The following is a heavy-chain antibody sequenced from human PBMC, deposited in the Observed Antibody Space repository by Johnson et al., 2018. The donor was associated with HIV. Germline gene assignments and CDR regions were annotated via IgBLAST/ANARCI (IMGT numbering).Heavy chain of an antibody. D-gene: IGHD2/OR15-2a*01. CDR1: GFTFSSYS. CDR3: ARGINSQSWAFDI. Sequence: QVQLVESGGGVVQPGRSLRLSCAASGFTFSSYSIHWVRQAPGKGLEWVALISYAGTNKFYTDSVKGRFTISRDNSKNTLYLQMNSLRADDTAVYYCARGINSQSWAFDIWGQGTMVTVSS. J-gene: IGHJ3*02. V-gene: IGHV3-30*04. CDR2: ISYAGTNK.